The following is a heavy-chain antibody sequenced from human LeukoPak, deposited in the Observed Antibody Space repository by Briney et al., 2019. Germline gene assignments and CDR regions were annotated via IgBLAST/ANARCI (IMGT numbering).Heavy chain of an antibody. J-gene: IGHJ4*02. D-gene: IGHD4-23*01. CDR2: IYSGGST. CDR1: GFTVSSND. Sequence: GGSLRLSCAASGFTVSSNDMSWVRQAPGKGLECISVIYSGGSTDYADSVKGRLTISRDNSKNTLYLQMNSLRAEDTAVYYCARRAGGYSHPYDYWGQGILVTVSS. V-gene: IGHV3-53*01. CDR3: ARRAGGYSHPYDY.